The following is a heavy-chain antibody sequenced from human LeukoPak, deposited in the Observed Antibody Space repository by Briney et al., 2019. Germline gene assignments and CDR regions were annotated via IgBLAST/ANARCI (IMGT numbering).Heavy chain of an antibody. J-gene: IGHJ5*02. V-gene: IGHV1-24*01. D-gene: IGHD1-7*01. Sequence: GASVKVSCKASGYTLTELSMHWVRQAPGKGLEWMGGIDPEDGETIYAQKFQGRVTMTEDTSTDTAYMELSSLRSEDTAVYYCASNWNYKWFDPWGQGTLVTVSS. CDR1: GYTLTELS. CDR2: IDPEDGET. CDR3: ASNWNYKWFDP.